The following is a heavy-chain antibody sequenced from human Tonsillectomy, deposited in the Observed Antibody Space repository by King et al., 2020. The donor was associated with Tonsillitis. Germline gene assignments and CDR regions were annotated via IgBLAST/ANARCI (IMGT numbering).Heavy chain of an antibody. CDR2: IYYSGST. CDR1: GGSISTFY. J-gene: IGHJ5*02. Sequence: QMQLQESGPGLVKPSETLSLTCTVSGGSISTFYWSWIRQPPGKGLEWIGYIYYSGSTTYNPSLKSRVTISVDTSRNQFSLKLSSVTAADTAVYYCARGRGMLPNANWFDPWGQGTLVTVSS. CDR3: ARGRGMLPNANWFDP. D-gene: IGHD3-16*01. V-gene: IGHV4-59*01.